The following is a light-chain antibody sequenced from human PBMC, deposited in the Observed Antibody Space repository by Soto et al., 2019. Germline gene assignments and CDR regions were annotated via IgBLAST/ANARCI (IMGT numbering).Light chain of an antibody. J-gene: IGKJ1*01. V-gene: IGKV1-5*03. Sequence: DIQMTQSPSTLSASVGDRVTITCRASQSISSWLAWYQQKPGKAPKLLIYKASSLESGVPSRFSGSGSGTEFTLIISSLQPDDFATYYCQQYNSYWTWTFGQGTKVEIK. CDR1: QSISSW. CDR2: KAS. CDR3: QQYNSYWTWT.